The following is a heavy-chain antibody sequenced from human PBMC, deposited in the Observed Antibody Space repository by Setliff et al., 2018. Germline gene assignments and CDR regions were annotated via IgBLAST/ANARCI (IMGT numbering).Heavy chain of an antibody. J-gene: IGHJ6*03. CDR3: AREVGYYDSSGYPDV. CDR2: IYYSGST. Sequence: SETLSLTCTVSGGSISSGGYYWSWIRQHPGKGLEWIGYIYYSGSTYYNPSLKSRVTISVDTSKNQFFLKLSSVTAADTAVYYCAREVGYYDSSGYPDVWGKGTTVTVS. V-gene: IGHV4-31*03. D-gene: IGHD3-22*01. CDR1: GGSISSGGYY.